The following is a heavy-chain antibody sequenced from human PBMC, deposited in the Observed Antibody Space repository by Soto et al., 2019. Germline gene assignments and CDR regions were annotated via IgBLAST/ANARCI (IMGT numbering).Heavy chain of an antibody. D-gene: IGHD4-17*01. CDR3: ARDFYGDYAYYMDF. CDR2: IYYSGST. Sequence: TLSLTCTVSGGSISSGGYYWSWIRQHPGKGLEWIGYIYYSGSTYYNPSLKSRVTISVDTSKNQFSLKLSSVTAADTAVYYCARDFYGDYAYYMDFWGTGTTVTVSS. V-gene: IGHV4-31*03. J-gene: IGHJ6*03. CDR1: GGSISSGGYY.